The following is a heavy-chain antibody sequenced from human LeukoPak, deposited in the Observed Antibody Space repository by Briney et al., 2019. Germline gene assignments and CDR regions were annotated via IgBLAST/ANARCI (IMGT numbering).Heavy chain of an antibody. CDR3: VKDAGTA. J-gene: IGHJ5*02. CDR2: IKKDGSEK. V-gene: IGHV3-7*01. Sequence: AGGSLRLSCAASGFTFSNNWMSWVRQAPGKGLECVANIKKDGSEKYYINSVKGRFTISRDNAKNSLYLQMNSLRAEDTAPYYCVKDAGTAWGQGTLVTVSS. D-gene: IGHD2-8*02. CDR1: GFTFSNNW.